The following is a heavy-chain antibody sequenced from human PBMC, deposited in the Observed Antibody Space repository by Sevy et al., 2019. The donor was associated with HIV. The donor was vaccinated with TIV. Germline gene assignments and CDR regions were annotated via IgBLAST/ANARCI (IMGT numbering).Heavy chain of an antibody. D-gene: IGHD2-15*01. V-gene: IGHV5-51*01. CDR2: IYPDDSDT. CDR1: GYSFTTYW. CDR3: ARLEQRHCNGAHGYPFDY. J-gene: IGHJ4*02. Sequence: GESLKISCEGSGYSFTTYWIGWVRQMPGKGLEWMGVIYPDDSDTRYNPSFPGQVTIPADKSINTAYLEWSSLKASDTAIYYCARLEQRHCNGAHGYPFDYWGQGTLVTVSS.